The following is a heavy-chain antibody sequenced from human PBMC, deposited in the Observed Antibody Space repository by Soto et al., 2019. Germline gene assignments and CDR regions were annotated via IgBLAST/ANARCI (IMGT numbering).Heavy chain of an antibody. CDR2: IIPMSGTT. CDR3: AREGKYTSGHYKRFFED. CDR1: GGTFGSYA. D-gene: IGHD3-22*01. J-gene: IGHJ4*02. V-gene: IGHV1-69*01. Sequence: QVQLVQSGVEVEKPGSSVTVACTASGGTFGSYAFNWVRQAPGQGLEWMGGIIPMSGTTDYAQKFRGRLTTNADESTKTVDMHLSSLRSEDTASYYCAREGKYTSGHYKRFFEDWGQGTLVTVSS.